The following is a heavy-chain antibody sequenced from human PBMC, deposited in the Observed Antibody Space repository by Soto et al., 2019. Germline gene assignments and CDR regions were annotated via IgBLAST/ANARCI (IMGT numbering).Heavy chain of an antibody. CDR2: ISSSGSTI. CDR3: AKDVSGYDRFDY. V-gene: IGHV3-11*01. D-gene: IGHD5-12*01. Sequence: PGGSLRLSCAASGFTFSNYYMSGIRQAPGKGLEWVSYISSSGSTIYYADSVKGRFTISRDNAKNSLYLQMNSLRAEDTAVYYCAKDVSGYDRFDYWGQGTLVTVSS. CDR1: GFTFSNYY. J-gene: IGHJ4*02.